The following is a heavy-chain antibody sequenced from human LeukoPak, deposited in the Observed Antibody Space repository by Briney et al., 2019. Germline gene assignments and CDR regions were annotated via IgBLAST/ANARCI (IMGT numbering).Heavy chain of an antibody. CDR2: IYYSGST. CDR3: ARGADYGGHDWFDP. Sequence: SETLSLTCTVSGGSISSSSYYWGWIRQPPGTGLEWFGSIYYSGSTYYNPSLKSRVTISVDTSKNQFSLKLSSVTAADTAVYYCARGADYGGHDWFDPWGQGTLVTVSS. J-gene: IGHJ5*02. CDR1: GGSISSSSYY. V-gene: IGHV4-39*07. D-gene: IGHD4-17*01.